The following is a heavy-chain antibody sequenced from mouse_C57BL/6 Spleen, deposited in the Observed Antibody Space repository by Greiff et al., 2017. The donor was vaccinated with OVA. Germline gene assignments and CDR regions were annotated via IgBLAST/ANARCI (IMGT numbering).Heavy chain of an antibody. V-gene: IGHV1-69*01. CDR3: ARKSHYCGSSSYYYAMDY. D-gene: IGHD1-1*01. J-gene: IGHJ4*01. Sequence: VQLQQPGAELVMPGASVKLSCKASGYTFTSYWMHWVKQRPGQGLEWIGEIDPSDSYTNYNQKFKGKSTLTVDKSSSTAYMQLSSLTSEDSAVYYCARKSHYCGSSSYYYAMDYWGQGTSVTVSS. CDR2: IDPSDSYT. CDR1: GYTFTSYW.